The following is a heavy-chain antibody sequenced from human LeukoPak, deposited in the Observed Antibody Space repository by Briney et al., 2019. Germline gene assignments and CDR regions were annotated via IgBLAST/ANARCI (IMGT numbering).Heavy chain of an antibody. CDR2: ISASGGST. CDR1: GFTFSSFA. CDR3: AKADRGAINDAFDI. Sequence: GGSLRLSCAASGFTFSSFAMSWVRQAPGKGLEWVSVISASGGSTYYADSVRGRFTISRDNSKNTLYLQMNSLRAEDTAVYYCAKADRGAINDAFDIWGQGTMVTVSS. D-gene: IGHD3-10*01. J-gene: IGHJ3*02. V-gene: IGHV3-23*01.